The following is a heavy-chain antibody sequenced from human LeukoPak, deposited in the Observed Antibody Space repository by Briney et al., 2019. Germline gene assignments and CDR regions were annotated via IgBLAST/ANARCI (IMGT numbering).Heavy chain of an antibody. D-gene: IGHD5-24*01. J-gene: IGHJ4*02. V-gene: IGHV4-4*07. CDR2: IYTSGST. CDR3: ARDRGDGYNFESDYFDY. Sequence: SETLSLTCTVSGDSISNYYWSWIRQPAGKGLEWIGRIYTSGSTNYNPSLKSRVTMSVDTSKNQFSLKLSSVTAADTAVYYCARDRGDGYNFESDYFDYWGQGTLVTVSS. CDR1: GDSISNYY.